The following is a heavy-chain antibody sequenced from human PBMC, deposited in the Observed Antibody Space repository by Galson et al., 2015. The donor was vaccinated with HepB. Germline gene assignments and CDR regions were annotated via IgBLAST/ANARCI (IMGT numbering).Heavy chain of an antibody. CDR3: ARGITIFGVVNFFDY. Sequence: PALVKPTQTLTLTCTFSGFSLSTSGMCVSWIRQPPGKALEWLARIDWDDDKYYSTSLKTRLTISKDTSKNQVVLTMTNMDPVDTATYYCARGITIFGVVNFFDYWGQGTLVTVSS. CDR2: IDWDDDK. J-gene: IGHJ4*02. D-gene: IGHD3-3*01. CDR1: GFSLSTSGMC. V-gene: IGHV2-70*11.